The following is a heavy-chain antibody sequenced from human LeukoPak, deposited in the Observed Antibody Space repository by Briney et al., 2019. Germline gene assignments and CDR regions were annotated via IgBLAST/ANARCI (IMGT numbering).Heavy chain of an antibody. J-gene: IGHJ4*02. D-gene: IGHD1-7*01. V-gene: IGHV3-11*04. CDR3: ARGLIETGTTFDY. CDR1: GFTLSGYS. Sequence: GGTLRLTCAASGFTLSGYSRTWIRQAPGKGLEWVAYMSRSGRSIYYADSVKGGFTISRDNDKKSVYLQMNSLGAEDTAVYYCARGLIETGTTFDYWGQGTLVTVSS. CDR2: MSRSGRSI.